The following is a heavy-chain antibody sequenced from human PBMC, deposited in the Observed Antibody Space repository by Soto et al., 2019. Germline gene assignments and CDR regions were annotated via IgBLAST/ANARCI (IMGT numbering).Heavy chain of an antibody. Sequence: EVPVVESGGGLVQPGGSLRLSCAASGFTFSSYWMIWVRQAPGKGLEWVASIKEDGSEKYYVDSVRGRFTISRDDVKNSLYLQMNSLRAEDTAVYYCARMEGYGWFDPWGQGTRVTVSS. D-gene: IGHD2-8*02. J-gene: IGHJ5*02. V-gene: IGHV3-7*01. CDR3: ARMEGYGWFDP. CDR1: GFTFSSYW. CDR2: IKEDGSEK.